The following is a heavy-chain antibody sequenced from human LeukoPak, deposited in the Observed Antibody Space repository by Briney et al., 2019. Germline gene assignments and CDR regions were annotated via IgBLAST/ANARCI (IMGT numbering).Heavy chain of an antibody. D-gene: IGHD3-22*01. CDR3: AKDSQATYYYDSSGPNWFDP. V-gene: IGHV3-23*01. CDR1: GCTFSSYA. CDR2: ISGSGGST. J-gene: IGHJ5*02. Sequence: GGSLRLSCAASGCTFSSYAMSWVRQAPGKGLEWVSAISGSGGSTYYADSVKGRFTISRDNSKNTLYLHMNSLRAEDTAVYYCAKDSQATYYYDSSGPNWFDPWGQGTLVTVSS.